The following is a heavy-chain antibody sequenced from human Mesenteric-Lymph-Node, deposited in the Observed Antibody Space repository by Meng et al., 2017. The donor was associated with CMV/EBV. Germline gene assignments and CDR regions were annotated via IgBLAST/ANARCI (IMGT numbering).Heavy chain of an antibody. CDR3: AREHGTIFGVVTPDTFDI. CDR1: GFIFSSYE. CDR2: IGSSGGNI. V-gene: IGHV3-48*03. J-gene: IGHJ3*02. D-gene: IGHD3-3*01. Sequence: LSLTCAASGFIFSSYEMNWVRQAPGKGLEWVSYIGSSGGNIYYADSVKGRFTISRDNAKNSLYLQMVSLRAEDTAVYYCAREHGTIFGVVTPDTFDIWGQGTMVTVSS.